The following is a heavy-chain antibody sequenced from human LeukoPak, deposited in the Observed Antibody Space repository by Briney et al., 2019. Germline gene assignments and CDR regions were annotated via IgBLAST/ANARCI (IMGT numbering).Heavy chain of an antibody. V-gene: IGHV1-2*02. CDR3: ARELERRFYYYGMDV. Sequence: GASVKVSCKASGYTFTGYYMHWVRQAPGQGLEWMGWINPNSGGTNYAQKFQGRVTMTRDTSISTAYMELSSLRSEDTAVYYCARELERRFYYYGMDVWGQGTTVTVSS. CDR1: GYTFTGYY. J-gene: IGHJ6*02. D-gene: IGHD1-1*01. CDR2: INPNSGGT.